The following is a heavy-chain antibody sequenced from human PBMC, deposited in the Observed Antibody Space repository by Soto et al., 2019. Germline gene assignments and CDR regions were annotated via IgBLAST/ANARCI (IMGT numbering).Heavy chain of an antibody. CDR1: GASIRSTDYY. CDR2: VYYTGST. V-gene: IGHV4-30-4*02. J-gene: IGHJ4*02. Sequence: SETLSLTCTVSGASIRSTDYYWSWIRQAPGKGLEWIGYVYYTGSTYYNPSLMSRLTISVDLSKNQFSLRLSSATTADTALYYCARTTAVPNTLRSRYFFDYWGQGTLVTVSS. CDR3: ARTTAVPNTLRSRYFFDY. D-gene: IGHD4-17*01.